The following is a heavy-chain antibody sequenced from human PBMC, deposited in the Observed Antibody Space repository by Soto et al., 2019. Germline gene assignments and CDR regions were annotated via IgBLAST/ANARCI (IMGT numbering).Heavy chain of an antibody. V-gene: IGHV1-18*01. Sequence: QVQLVQSGAEVKKPGASVKVSCKASGYTFTSYGISWVRQAPGQGLEWMGWISAYNGNTNYAQKLQGRVTMTTDTSTNTAYVELRSLRSEDTAVYYCAGDPRAGDILTGPYGMDVWGQGTTVTVSS. J-gene: IGHJ6*02. CDR2: ISAYNGNT. CDR1: GYTFTSYG. D-gene: IGHD3-9*01. CDR3: AGDPRAGDILTGPYGMDV.